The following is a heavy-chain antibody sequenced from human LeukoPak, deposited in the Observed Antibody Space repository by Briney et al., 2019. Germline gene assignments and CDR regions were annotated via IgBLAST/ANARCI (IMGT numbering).Heavy chain of an antibody. D-gene: IGHD4-11*01. J-gene: IGHJ4*02. Sequence: SETLSLTCSVSGYSISSGYYWAWIRLTPGKGREWIGIIYNGGSLYYNPSLSSRVTISVHTSKNQYSLKVNSMTAADPAVYYCARPTSSNYAGFFFDFWRQGALLTVCS. V-gene: IGHV4-38-2*02. CDR1: GYSISSGYY. CDR3: ARPTSSNYAGFFFDF. CDR2: IYNGGSL.